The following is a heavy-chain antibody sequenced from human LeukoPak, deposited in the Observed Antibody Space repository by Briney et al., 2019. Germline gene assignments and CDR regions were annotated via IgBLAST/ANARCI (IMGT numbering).Heavy chain of an antibody. CDR3: ARNGRYYNSGNFFYYYYMDV. J-gene: IGHJ6*03. CDR2: IYYSGST. CDR1: GGSISNYY. Sequence: SETLSLNCSVSGGSISNYYWSWIRQTPGKGLEWVGYIYYSGSTNYNPSLKSGVIISVDTSKNQFFLKLSSVTAADTAVYYCARNGRYYNSGNFFYYYYMDVWGKGTTVTMSS. D-gene: IGHD3-10*01. V-gene: IGHV4-59*01.